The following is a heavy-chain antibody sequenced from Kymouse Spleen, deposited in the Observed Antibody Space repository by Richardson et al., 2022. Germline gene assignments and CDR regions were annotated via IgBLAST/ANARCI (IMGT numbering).Heavy chain of an antibody. CDR2: ISYDGSNK. CDR1: GFTFSSYG. V-gene: IGHV3-30*18. Sequence: QVQLVESGGGVVQPGRSLRLSCAASGFTFSSYGMHWVRQAPGKGLEWVAVISYDGSNKYYADSVKGRFTISRDNSKNTLYLQMNSLRAEDTAVYYCAAGELRGAFDIWGQGTMVTVSS. J-gene: IGHJ3*02. D-gene: IGHD1-7*01. CDR3: AAGELRGAFDI.